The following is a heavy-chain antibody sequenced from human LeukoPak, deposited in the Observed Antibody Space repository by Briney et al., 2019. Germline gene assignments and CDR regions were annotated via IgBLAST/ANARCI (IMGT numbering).Heavy chain of an antibody. D-gene: IGHD3-22*01. CDR1: GF. CDR3: AKGGDYYDSSGRWDY. J-gene: IGHJ4*02. V-gene: IGHV3-23*01. Sequence: GRSLRLSCAASGFRQAPGKGLEWVSAISGSGGSIYYADSVKGRFTISRDNSKNTLYLQMNSLRAEDTAVYYCAKGGDYYDSSGRWDYWGQGTLVTVSS. CDR2: ISGSGGSI.